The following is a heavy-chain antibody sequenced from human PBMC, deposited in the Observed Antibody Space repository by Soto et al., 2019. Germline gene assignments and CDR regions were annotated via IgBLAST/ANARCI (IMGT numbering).Heavy chain of an antibody. Sequence: EVQLVESGGGLVKPGGSLRLSCAASGFTFSSYWMHWVRQVPGKGLVWVSRINSDGSSTTYADSVRGRFTISRVNAKNTLYLQMQSLRAEDTAVYYCARDIVVVVATADYGMDVWGQGTTVTVS. CDR1: GFTFSSYW. CDR2: INSDGSST. CDR3: ARDIVVVVATADYGMDV. J-gene: IGHJ6*02. D-gene: IGHD2-15*01. V-gene: IGHV3-74*01.